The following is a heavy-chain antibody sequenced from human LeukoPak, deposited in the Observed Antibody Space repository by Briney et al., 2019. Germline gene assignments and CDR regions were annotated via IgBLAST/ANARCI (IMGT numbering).Heavy chain of an antibody. J-gene: IGHJ4*02. CDR2: IYYSGNT. CDR3: ARDGSPGGTYIDF. V-gene: IGHV4-31*03. CDR1: GGSISNGGYY. Sequence: SQTLSLTCTVSGGSISNGGYYWSWIRQYPGKGLEWIGYIYYSGNTYYNPSLVGRVTISVDTSKNQFSMKLNIVTAADTAVYYCARDGSPGGTYIDFWGQGTLVTVSS. D-gene: IGHD2-8*02.